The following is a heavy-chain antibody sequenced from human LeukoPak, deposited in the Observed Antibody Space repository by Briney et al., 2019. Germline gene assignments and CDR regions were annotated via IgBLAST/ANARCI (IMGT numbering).Heavy chain of an antibody. CDR3: ARGASSWQNLLPPHPDYYYYYGMDV. Sequence: SVKVSCKASGYTFTSYGISWVRQAPGQGLEWMGGIIPIFGTANYAQKFQGRVTITADESTSTAYMELSSLRSEDTAVYYCARGASSWQNLLPPHPDYYYYYGMDVWGQGTTVTVSS. CDR1: GYTFTSYG. CDR2: IIPIFGTA. D-gene: IGHD6-13*01. V-gene: IGHV1-69*13. J-gene: IGHJ6*02.